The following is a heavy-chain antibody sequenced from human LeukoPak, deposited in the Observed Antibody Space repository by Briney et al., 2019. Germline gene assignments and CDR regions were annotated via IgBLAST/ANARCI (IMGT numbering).Heavy chain of an antibody. Sequence: GGSLRLSCVASGFTFSSRDWMTWVRQAPGKGLEWVANIKQDGSEKNYVDSVKGRFTISRDNAKNTLYLQMNSLRAEDTAVYYCARALLAIGGVPHDYWGQGTLVTVSS. J-gene: IGHJ4*02. CDR2: IKQDGSEK. CDR1: GFTFSSRDW. D-gene: IGHD3-16*01. V-gene: IGHV3-7*01. CDR3: ARALLAIGGVPHDY.